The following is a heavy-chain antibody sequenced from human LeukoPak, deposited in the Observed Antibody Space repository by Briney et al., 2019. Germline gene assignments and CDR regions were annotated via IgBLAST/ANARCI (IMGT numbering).Heavy chain of an antibody. Sequence: SETLSLTCTVSGGSISSYYWSWIRQPPGKGLEWIGYIYYSGSTNYNPSLKSRVTISVDTSKNQFSLKLSSVTAADTAVYYCARGYSGSYYHYYSYMGVGGKGTTVTVSS. CDR2: IYYSGST. CDR1: GGSISSYY. CDR3: ARGYSGSYYHYYSYMGV. V-gene: IGHV4-59*01. J-gene: IGHJ6*03. D-gene: IGHD1-26*01.